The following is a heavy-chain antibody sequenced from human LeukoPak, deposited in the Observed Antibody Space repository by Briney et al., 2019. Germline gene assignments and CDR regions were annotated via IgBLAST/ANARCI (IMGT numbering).Heavy chain of an antibody. CDR2: IRYDGINK. CDR3: ARDQVGMATKGSMDV. CDR1: GFMFSNYG. Sequence: GGSLRLSCAASGFMFSNYGMHWVRQAPGKGLEWVAFIRYDGINKYYADSVKGRFTISGDYSKNTLYLQMNSLRAEDTAVYYCARDQVGMATKGSMDVWGQGTTVTVSS. J-gene: IGHJ6*02. D-gene: IGHD5-24*01. V-gene: IGHV3-30*02.